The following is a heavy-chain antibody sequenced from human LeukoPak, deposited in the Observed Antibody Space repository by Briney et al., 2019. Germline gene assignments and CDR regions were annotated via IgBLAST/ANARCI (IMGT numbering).Heavy chain of an antibody. CDR2: ISSSSSYI. CDR3: ARALGGSTGAFDI. Sequence: PGGSLRLSCAASGFTFSSYSMNWVRQAPGKGLEWVSSISSSSSYIYYADSVKGRFTISRDNAKNSLYLQTNSLRAEDTAVYYCARALGGSTGAFDIWGHGTMVTVSS. CDR1: GFTFSSYS. D-gene: IGHD3-16*01. J-gene: IGHJ3*02. V-gene: IGHV3-21*01.